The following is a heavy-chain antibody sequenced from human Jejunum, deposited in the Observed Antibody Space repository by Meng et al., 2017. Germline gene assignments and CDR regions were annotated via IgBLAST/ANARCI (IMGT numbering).Heavy chain of an antibody. CDR1: GDSVSSNSAA. CDR3: ARDWGDVRGGFDF. Sequence: GHWPQSGPGLVKPSQTLSLTCAISGDSVSSNSAAWNWIRQSPSRGLEWLGRTYYRSKYYNDYALSVKNRITINPDTSKNQFSLQLNSVTPEDTAIYYCARDWGDVRGGFDFWGQGTLVTVSS. V-gene: IGHV6-1*01. D-gene: IGHD3-10*02. CDR2: TYYRSKYYN. J-gene: IGHJ4*02.